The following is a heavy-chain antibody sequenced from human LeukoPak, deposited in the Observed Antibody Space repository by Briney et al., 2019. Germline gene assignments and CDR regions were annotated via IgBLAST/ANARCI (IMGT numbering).Heavy chain of an antibody. V-gene: IGHV4-34*01. CDR3: ARGLPEYYYDRSGTDDY. J-gene: IGHJ4*02. CDR2: INHSGST. Sequence: SETLSLTCAVYGGSFSGYYWSWIRQPPGKGLEWIGEINHSGSTNYNPSLKCRVTISVDTSKNQFSLKLSSVTAADTAVYYCARGLPEYYYDRSGTDDYWGQGTLVTVSS. CDR1: GGSFSGYY. D-gene: IGHD3-22*01.